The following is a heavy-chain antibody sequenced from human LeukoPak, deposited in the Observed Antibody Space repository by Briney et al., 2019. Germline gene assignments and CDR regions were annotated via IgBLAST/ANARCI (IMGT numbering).Heavy chain of an antibody. V-gene: IGHV4-34*01. CDR2: INHSGST. J-gene: IGHJ4*02. CDR1: GGSLSGYY. D-gene: IGHD2-21*02. CDR3: AAVAYCGGDCYSMDY. Sequence: PSETLSLTCAVYGGSLSGYYWSWIRQPPGKGLEWIGEINHSGSTNYNPSLKSRVTISVDTSKNQFSLKLSSVTAADTAVYYCAAVAYCGGDCYSMDYWGQGTLVTVSS.